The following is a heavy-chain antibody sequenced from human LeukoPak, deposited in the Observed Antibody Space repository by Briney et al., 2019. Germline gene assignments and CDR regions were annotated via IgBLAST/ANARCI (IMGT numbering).Heavy chain of an antibody. V-gene: IGHV3-23*01. J-gene: IGHJ4*02. D-gene: IGHD3-9*01. CDR2: ITGSGGST. Sequence: GGSLRLSCAASGFTFSSYAMSWVRQAPGKGLEWVSAITGSGGSTYYADSVKGRFTISRDNSKNTLYLQMNSLRAEDTAVYYCRHLRYFDWLSDFDYWGQGTLVTVSS. CDR1: GFTFSSYA. CDR3: RHLRYFDWLSDFDY.